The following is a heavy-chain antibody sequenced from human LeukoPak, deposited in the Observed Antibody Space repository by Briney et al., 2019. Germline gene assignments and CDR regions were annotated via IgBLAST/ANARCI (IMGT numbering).Heavy chain of an antibody. CDR1: GYTFTSYG. CDR2: ISAYNGNT. D-gene: IGHD4-17*01. CDR3: ARVELDDYGDYYWYFDL. J-gene: IGHJ2*01. V-gene: IGHV1-18*01. Sequence: ASVKVSCKASGYTFTSYGISWVRQAPGQGLEWMGWISAYNGNTNYAQKLQGRVTMTTDTSTSTAYMELRSLRSDDTAVYYCARVELDDYGDYYWYFDLWGRGTLVTASS.